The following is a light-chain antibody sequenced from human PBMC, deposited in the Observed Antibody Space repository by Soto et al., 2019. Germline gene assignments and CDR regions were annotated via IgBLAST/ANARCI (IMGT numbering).Light chain of an antibody. J-gene: IGLJ3*02. CDR3: CSYAGSYAGV. Sequence: QSALTQPASVSGSPGQSITISCTGTSSDVGGYNYVSWYQQHPGKAPKLMIYEVSNRPSGVPDHFSGSKSGNTASLTISGLQAEDEADYYCCSYAGSYAGVFGGGTKLTVL. V-gene: IGLV2-11*01. CDR1: SSDVGGYNY. CDR2: EVS.